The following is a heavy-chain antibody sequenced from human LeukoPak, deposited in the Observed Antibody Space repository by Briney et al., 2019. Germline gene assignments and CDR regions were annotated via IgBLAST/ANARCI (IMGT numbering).Heavy chain of an antibody. V-gene: IGHV4-59*01. J-gene: IGHJ5*02. CDR1: GGSISSYY. CDR2: IYYSGST. Sequence: SETLSLTCTVSGGSISSYYWSWIRQPPGKGLEWIGYIYYSGSTNYNPSLKGRVTISVDTSKNQFSLKLSSVTAADTAVYYCARVPHYYDSSGYYYGWFDPWGQGTLVTVSS. CDR3: ARVPHYYDSSGYYYGWFDP. D-gene: IGHD3-22*01.